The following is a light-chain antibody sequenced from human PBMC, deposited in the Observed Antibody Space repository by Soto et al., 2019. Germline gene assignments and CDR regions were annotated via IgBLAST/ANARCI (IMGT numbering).Light chain of an antibody. CDR3: QQYHIWPSWT. CDR1: XSVXLS. Sequence: EIVLTQSPATLXXXXXXXATLSCRASXSVXLSXAWYQMRPGQPPRLLIYGASTRATDIPARFSGSGSGTDFTLTISSLQSEDFAVYFCQQYHIWPSWTFGQGTKVELK. J-gene: IGKJ1*01. CDR2: GAS. V-gene: IGKV3-15*01.